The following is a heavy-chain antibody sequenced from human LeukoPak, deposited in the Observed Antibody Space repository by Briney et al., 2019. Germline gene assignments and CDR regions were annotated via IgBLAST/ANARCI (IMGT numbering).Heavy chain of an antibody. CDR3: AKDWEYCSGGSCRTYGGLDY. J-gene: IGHJ4*02. D-gene: IGHD2-15*01. Sequence: SETLSLTCTVSGGSISSSSYYWGWIRQPPGKGLEWIGSIYYSGSTYYNPSLKSRVTISVDTSKNQFSLKLSSVTAADTAVYSCAKDWEYCSGGSCRTYGGLDYWGQGTLVTVSS. V-gene: IGHV4-39*07. CDR1: GGSISSSSYY. CDR2: IYYSGST.